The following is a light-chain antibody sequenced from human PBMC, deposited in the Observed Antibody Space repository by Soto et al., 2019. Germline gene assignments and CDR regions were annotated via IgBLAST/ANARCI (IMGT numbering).Light chain of an antibody. CDR2: GAS. CDR1: QTVSRSY. J-gene: IGKJ4*01. V-gene: IGKV3-20*01. CDR3: QHFDASPT. Sequence: EIVLTQSPGTLTLSPGESATLSCRASQTVSRSYFVWYQQKPGQAPRLLIYGASARAPGIPDRFSGTVFGTESTLTISLLEPEDFAVYFCQHFDASPTFGGGTKVEIK.